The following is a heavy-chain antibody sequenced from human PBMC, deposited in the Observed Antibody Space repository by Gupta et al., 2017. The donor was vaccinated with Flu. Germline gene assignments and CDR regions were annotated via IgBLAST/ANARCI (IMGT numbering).Heavy chain of an antibody. V-gene: IGHV3-48*03. J-gene: IGHJ4*02. CDR3: AAIPRMGSSWYVVDY. CDR2: ISSSGSTL. Sequence: QAPGKGLEWVSYISSSGSTLYYADSVKGRFTISRDNAKNSLYLQMDSLRAEDTAVYYCAAIPRMGSSWYVVDYWGQGTLVTVSS. D-gene: IGHD6-13*01.